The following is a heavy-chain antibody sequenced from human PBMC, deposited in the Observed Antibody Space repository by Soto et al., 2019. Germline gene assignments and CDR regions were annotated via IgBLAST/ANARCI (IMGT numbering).Heavy chain of an antibody. CDR1: GFTFSSYG. D-gene: IGHD2-15*01. CDR2: IWYDGSNK. CDR3: ARDARYCSGGSCYLGY. J-gene: IGHJ4*02. V-gene: IGHV3-33*01. Sequence: QVQLVESGGGVVQPGRSLRLSCAASGFTFSSYGMHWVRQAPGKGLEWVAVIWYDGSNKYYADSVKGRFTISRDNSKNTLYLQMNSLRAEDTAVYYCARDARYCSGGSCYLGYWGQGTLVTVSS.